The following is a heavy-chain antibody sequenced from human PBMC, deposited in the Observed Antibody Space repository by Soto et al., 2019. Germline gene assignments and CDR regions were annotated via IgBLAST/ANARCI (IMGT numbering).Heavy chain of an antibody. V-gene: IGHV1-46*01. CDR1: GYTFPSYY. J-gene: IGHJ4*02. Sequence: ASVKVSCKASGYTFPSYYMHWVRQAPGQGLEWMGIINPSGGSTSYAQKFQGRVTMTRDTSTSTVYMELSSLRSEDTAVYYCARQGYCSGGSCYDYFDYWGQGALVTVSS. CDR2: INPSGGST. D-gene: IGHD2-15*01. CDR3: ARQGYCSGGSCYDYFDY.